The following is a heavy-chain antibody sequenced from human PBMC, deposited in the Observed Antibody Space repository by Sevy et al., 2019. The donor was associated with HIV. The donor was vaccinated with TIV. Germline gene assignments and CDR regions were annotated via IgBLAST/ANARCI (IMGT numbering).Heavy chain of an antibody. D-gene: IGHD1-26*01. J-gene: IGHJ4*02. CDR2: ISSNGDND. V-gene: IGHV3-30-3*01. Sequence: GGSLSLSCAASGFTFRTYAFHWVRQAPGRGLEWIGLISSNGDNDLYANSVRGRFTISRDNSMNILYLQMTSLTPDDTAVYYCARGPEWELTSFLSHWGQGTLVTVSS. CDR3: ARGPEWELTSFLSH. CDR1: GFTFRTYA.